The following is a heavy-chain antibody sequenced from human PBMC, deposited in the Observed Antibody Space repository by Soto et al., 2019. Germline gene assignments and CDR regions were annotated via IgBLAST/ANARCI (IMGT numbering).Heavy chain of an antibody. CDR2: TYYESKWYS. J-gene: IGHJ3*02. V-gene: IGHV6-1*01. D-gene: IGHD3-9*01. Sequence: QSQTLSLTCAISGDSVSSNSAAWSWIRQSPSRGLEWLGRTYYESKWYSDYALSVKSRIIINSDTSKNQFSLQLNSVTPEDTAIYYCARRSTGDAFDIWGQGTMVTVSS. CDR1: GDSVSSNSAA. CDR3: ARRSTGDAFDI.